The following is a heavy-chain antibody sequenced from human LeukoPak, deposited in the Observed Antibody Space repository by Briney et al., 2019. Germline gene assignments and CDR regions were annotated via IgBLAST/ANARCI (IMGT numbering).Heavy chain of an antibody. J-gene: IGHJ6*03. CDR1: GSSISCYY. V-gene: IGHV4-59*01. D-gene: IGHD3-10*01. CDR2: IYYSGST. CDR3: ARDFRSGSYSYYYYYMDV. Sequence: SATTSFSCTAGGSSISCYYWSWIRQPPGKRQELIWYIYYSGSTNYNHSLKSRVTISVDTSKNQFSLKLSSVTAADTAVYYCARDFRSGSYSYYYYYMDVWGKGTTVTVSS.